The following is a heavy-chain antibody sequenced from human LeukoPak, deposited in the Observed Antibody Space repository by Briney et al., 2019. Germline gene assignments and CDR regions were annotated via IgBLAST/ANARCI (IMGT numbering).Heavy chain of an antibody. CDR1: GFTFSTYA. CDR3: AKDFGGGGSYYFAS. CDR2: ISGSGGST. D-gene: IGHD3-3*01. Sequence: PGGSLRLSCAASGFTFSTYAMSWVRQAPGKGPEWVSGISGSGGSTYYADSVKGRFAISRDNSKNTLYLQMNSLRAEATAVYYCAKDFGGGGSYYFASWARGTLATSPQ. V-gene: IGHV3-23*01. J-gene: IGHJ4*02.